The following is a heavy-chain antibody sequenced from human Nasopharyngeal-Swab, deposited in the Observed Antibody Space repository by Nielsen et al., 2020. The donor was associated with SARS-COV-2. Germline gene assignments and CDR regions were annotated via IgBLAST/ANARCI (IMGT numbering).Heavy chain of an antibody. CDR2: IIPIFGTA. D-gene: IGHD5-12*01. V-gene: IGHV1-69*06. Sequence: WVRQAPGQGLEWMGGIIPIFGTANYAQKFQGRVTITADKSTSTAYMELSSLRSEDTAVYYCARTVDIVATISWAGYYYYGMHVWGQGTTVTVSS. J-gene: IGHJ6*02. CDR3: ARTVDIVATISWAGYYYYGMHV.